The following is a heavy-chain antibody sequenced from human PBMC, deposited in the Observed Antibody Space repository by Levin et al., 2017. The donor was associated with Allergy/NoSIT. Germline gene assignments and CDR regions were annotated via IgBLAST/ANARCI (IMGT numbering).Heavy chain of an antibody. V-gene: IGHV4-59*01. Sequence: KPSETLSLTCTVSGGSISSYYWSWIRQPPGKGLEWIGYIYYSGSTNYNPSLKSRVTISVDTSKNQFSLKLSSVTAADTAVYYCARVSGVMATTLTFDYWGQGTLVTVSS. J-gene: IGHJ4*02. D-gene: IGHD5-12*01. CDR2: IYYSGST. CDR3: ARVSGVMATTLTFDY. CDR1: GGSISSYY.